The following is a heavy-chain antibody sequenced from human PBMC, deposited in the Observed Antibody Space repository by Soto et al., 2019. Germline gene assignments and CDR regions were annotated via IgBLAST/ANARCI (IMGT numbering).Heavy chain of an antibody. CDR3: AMPWLDSYYFDY. CDR2: ISSNGGST. V-gene: IGHV3-64*01. D-gene: IGHD6-19*01. CDR1: GFTFSSYA. Sequence: EVQLVESGGGLVQPGGSLRLSCAASGFTFSSYAMHWVRQAPGKGLEYVSAISSNGGSTYYANSVKGRFTISRDKSKNTLYLQMGSLRAEDMAVYYCAMPWLDSYYFDYWRQGTLVTVSS. J-gene: IGHJ4*02.